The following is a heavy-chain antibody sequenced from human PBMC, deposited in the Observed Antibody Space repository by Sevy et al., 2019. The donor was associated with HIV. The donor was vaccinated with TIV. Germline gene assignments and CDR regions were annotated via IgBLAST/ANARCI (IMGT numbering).Heavy chain of an antibody. D-gene: IGHD2-2*01. CDR2: ISGLSNYI. Sequence: GGSLRLSCAASGFTFSSYSMNWVRQAPGKGLEWVSSISGLSNYIYYADSVKGRFTISRDNAKNSLYLQMNSLRPEDTAVYYCARDRCTITSCHEGNWFDPWGQGPLVTVSS. CDR3: ARDRCTITSCHEGNWFDP. CDR1: GFTFSSYS. V-gene: IGHV3-21*01. J-gene: IGHJ5*02.